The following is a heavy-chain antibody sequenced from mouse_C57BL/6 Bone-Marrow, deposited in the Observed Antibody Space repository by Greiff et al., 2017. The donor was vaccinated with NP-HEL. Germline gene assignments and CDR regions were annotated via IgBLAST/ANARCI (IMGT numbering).Heavy chain of an antibody. J-gene: IGHJ1*03. CDR3: ARSPLGRGWYFDV. CDR2: IHPNSGST. Sequence: PGQGLEWIGMIHPNSGSTNYNEKFKSKATLTVDKSSSTAYMQLSSLTSEDSAVYYCARSPLGRGWYFDVWGTGTTVTVSS. V-gene: IGHV1-64*01. D-gene: IGHD2-14*01.